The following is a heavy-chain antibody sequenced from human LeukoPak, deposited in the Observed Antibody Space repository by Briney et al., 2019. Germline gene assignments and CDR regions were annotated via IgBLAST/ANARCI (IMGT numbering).Heavy chain of an antibody. D-gene: IGHD2-15*01. CDR3: ARGSWVVAACPFAY. J-gene: IGHJ4*02. CDR1: GFTFSSYS. CDR2: ISSSSSYI. V-gene: IGHV3-21*01. Sequence: GGSLRLSCAASGFTFSSYSMNWVRQAPGKGLEWVSSISSSSSYIYYADSVKGRFTISRDNAKNSLYLQMNSLRAEDTAVYYCARGSWVVAACPFAYWGQGTLVTVPS.